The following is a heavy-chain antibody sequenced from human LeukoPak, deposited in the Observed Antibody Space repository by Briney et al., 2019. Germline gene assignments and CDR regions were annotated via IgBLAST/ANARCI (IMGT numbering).Heavy chain of an antibody. Sequence: GGSLRLSCAASGSTVSSNYMSWVRQAPGKGLEWVSVIYSGGSTYYADSVKGRFTISRDNSKNTLYLQMNSLRAEDTAVYYCARSEQWLTPFDYWGQGTLVTVSS. D-gene: IGHD6-19*01. CDR3: ARSEQWLTPFDY. CDR2: IYSGGST. J-gene: IGHJ4*02. CDR1: GSTVSSNY. V-gene: IGHV3-53*01.